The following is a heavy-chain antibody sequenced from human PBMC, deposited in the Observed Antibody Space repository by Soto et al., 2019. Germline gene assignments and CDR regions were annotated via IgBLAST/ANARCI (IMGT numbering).Heavy chain of an antibody. V-gene: IGHV4-4*02. Sequence: VQLRESGPGQVKTSGTMSLTCAVSGGSMKTTNWCSWVRQPPAKGLKWIGEVFHGGITRYNPSLRRRATVSVDMSKNQFFLNLASVTAASPAVYYCTKAEAGSPFRYWGQGALGTVS. CDR2: VFHGGIT. D-gene: IGHD3-10*01. CDR1: GGSMKTTNW. J-gene: IGHJ4*02. CDR3: TKAEAGSPFRY.